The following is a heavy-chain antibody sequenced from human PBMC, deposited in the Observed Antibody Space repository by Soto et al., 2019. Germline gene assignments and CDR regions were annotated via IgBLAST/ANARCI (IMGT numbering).Heavy chain of an antibody. D-gene: IGHD4-17*01. CDR3: ARGDYGDYSRADY. CDR1: GFTFSDYY. Sequence: GGSLRLSCAASGFTFSDYYMSWIRQAPGKGLEWISYISTSGRTIYYADSVKGRFTISRDNAKKSLNLQMNSLRAEDTAVYYCARGDYGDYSRADYWGQGTQVTVSS. V-gene: IGHV3-11*01. J-gene: IGHJ4*02. CDR2: ISTSGRTI.